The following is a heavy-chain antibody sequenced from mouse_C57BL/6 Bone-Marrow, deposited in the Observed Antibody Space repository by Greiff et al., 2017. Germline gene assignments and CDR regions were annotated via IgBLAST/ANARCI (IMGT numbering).Heavy chain of an antibody. V-gene: IGHV1-81*01. D-gene: IGHD1-1*01. CDR2: IYPRSGNT. CDR1: GYTFTSYG. J-gene: IGHJ2*01. Sequence: VKLMESGAELARPGASVKLSCKASGYTFTSYGISWVKQRTGQGLEWIGEIYPRSGNTYYNEKFKGKDTLTADKSSSTAYMELRSLTSEDSAVYFCARSITTVVARAYWGQGTTLTVSS. CDR3: ARSITTVVARAY.